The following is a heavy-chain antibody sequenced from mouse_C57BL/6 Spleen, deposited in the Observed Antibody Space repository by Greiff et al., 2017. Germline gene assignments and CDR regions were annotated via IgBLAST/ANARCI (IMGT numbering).Heavy chain of an antibody. CDR1: GYTFTDYY. CDR2: INPYNGGT. Sequence: VQLKESGPVLVKPGASVKMSCKASGYTFTDYYMNWVKQSHGKSLEWIGVINPYNGGTSYNQKFKGKATLTVDKSSSTAYMELNSLTSEDSAVYYCARRGNYGSSLDYYFDYWGQGTTLTVSS. J-gene: IGHJ2*01. V-gene: IGHV1-19*01. D-gene: IGHD1-1*01. CDR3: ARRGNYGSSLDYYFDY.